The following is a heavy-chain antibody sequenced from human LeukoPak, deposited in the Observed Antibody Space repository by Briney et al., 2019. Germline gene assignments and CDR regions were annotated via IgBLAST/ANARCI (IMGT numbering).Heavy chain of an antibody. CDR3: AKVLYDYVWGSNAFDI. Sequence: GGSLRLSCAASGFTFSSYSMNWVRQAPGKGLEWVSYVSSSTSTIYYADSVKGRFTISRDNSKNTLYLQMNSLRAEDTAVYYCAKVLYDYVWGSNAFDIWGQGTMVTVSS. D-gene: IGHD3-16*01. J-gene: IGHJ3*02. CDR1: GFTFSSYS. CDR2: VSSSTSTI. V-gene: IGHV3-48*01.